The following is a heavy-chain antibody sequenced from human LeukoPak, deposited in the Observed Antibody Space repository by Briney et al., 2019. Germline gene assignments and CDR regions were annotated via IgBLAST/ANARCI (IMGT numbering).Heavy chain of an antibody. Sequence: EASVKVSCKASGYTFTGYYMHWVRQPPGQGLEWMGLINPNSGGTNYAQKFQGRVTMTRDTSISTAYMELRRLRSDDTAVYYCARVYGDYSSTNWFDPWGQGTLVTVSS. CDR3: ARVYGDYSSTNWFDP. CDR2: INPNSGGT. D-gene: IGHD4-17*01. V-gene: IGHV1-2*02. CDR1: GYTFTGYY. J-gene: IGHJ5*02.